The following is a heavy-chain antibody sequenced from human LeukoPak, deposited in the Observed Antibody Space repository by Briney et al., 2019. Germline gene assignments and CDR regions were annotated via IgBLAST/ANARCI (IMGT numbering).Heavy chain of an antibody. V-gene: IGHV3-7*01. CDR2: IRQDESEK. CDR3: ARVFSNNWSETVSDY. J-gene: IGHJ4*02. CDR1: GFMFSSYW. D-gene: IGHD2/OR15-2a*01. Sequence: GGSPRLSCAASGFMFSSYWMTWVRQTPGKGLEWVAKIRQDESEKYYVDSVKGRFTISRDNAKNSLYLRMNSLRAEDTAVYYCARVFSNNWSETVSDYWGQGTLVTVSS.